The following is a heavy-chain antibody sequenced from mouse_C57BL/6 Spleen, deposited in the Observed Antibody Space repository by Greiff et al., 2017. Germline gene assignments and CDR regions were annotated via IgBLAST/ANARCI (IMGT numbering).Heavy chain of an antibody. CDR3: ERRDYSSAWFAY. CDR2: ILPGSGST. J-gene: IGHJ3*01. CDR1: GYTFTGYW. D-gene: IGHD1-1*01. Sequence: QVQLQQSGAELMKPGASVKLSCKATGYTFTGYWIEWVKQRPGHGLEWIGEILPGSGSTNYNEKFKGKATFTADPSSNTAYVQLCSLTTEDSAIYYCERRDYSSAWFAYWGQGTLVTVSA. V-gene: IGHV1-9*01.